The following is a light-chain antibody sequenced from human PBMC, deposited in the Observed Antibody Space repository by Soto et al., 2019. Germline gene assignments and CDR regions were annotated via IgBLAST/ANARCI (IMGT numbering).Light chain of an antibody. CDR1: QSVSND. J-gene: IGKJ5*01. CDR3: QQRSNWPPIA. Sequence: EMLLTQSPGTLSLSPGDRSTLSCRASQSVSNDYVAWYQQKPGQAPRLLIYDASNRATGIPARFSGSGSGTDFTLTISSLEPEDFAVYYCQQRSNWPPIAFGQGTRLENK. V-gene: IGKV3-11*01. CDR2: DAS.